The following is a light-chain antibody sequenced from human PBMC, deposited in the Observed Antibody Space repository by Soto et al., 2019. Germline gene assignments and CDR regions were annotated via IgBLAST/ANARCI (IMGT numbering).Light chain of an antibody. CDR1: NPNIGAGYD. CDR3: QSYDSSYV. J-gene: IGLJ1*01. V-gene: IGLV1-40*01. CDR2: GNS. Sequence: QSAPPQPPSVSGAPGPRVPTSCTWSNPNIGAGYDVHWYQQLPGTAPKLLIYGNSNRPSGVPDRFSGSKSGTSASLAITGLQAEDEADYYCQSYDSSYVFGTGTKVTVL.